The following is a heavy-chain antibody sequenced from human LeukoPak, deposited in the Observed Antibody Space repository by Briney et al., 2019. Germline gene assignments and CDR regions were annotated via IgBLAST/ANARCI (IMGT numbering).Heavy chain of an antibody. V-gene: IGHV3-33*05. Sequence: GRSLRLSSVASGFSFSTYGIHWVRQAPGKGLEWVAVISYDGSNKYYADSVKGRFTISRDNAKNSLYLQMNSLRAEDTAVYYCARNAYSSGLGDAFDIWGQGTMVTVSS. CDR2: ISYDGSNK. D-gene: IGHD6-19*01. CDR3: ARNAYSSGLGDAFDI. J-gene: IGHJ3*02. CDR1: GFSFSTYG.